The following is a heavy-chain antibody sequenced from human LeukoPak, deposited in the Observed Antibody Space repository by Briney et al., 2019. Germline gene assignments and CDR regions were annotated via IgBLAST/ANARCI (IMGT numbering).Heavy chain of an antibody. CDR3: ARDSVSRDSSGYTDY. D-gene: IGHD3-22*01. CDR2: INQDGSEK. CDR1: GFRFSSYW. Sequence: PGGSLRLSCAASGFRFSSYWMSWVRQAPGKGLEWVANINQDGSEKYYVDSVKGRFTISRDNAKNSLYLQMNSLRAEDTAVYYCARDSVSRDSSGYTDYWGQGTLVTVSS. V-gene: IGHV3-7*03. J-gene: IGHJ4*02.